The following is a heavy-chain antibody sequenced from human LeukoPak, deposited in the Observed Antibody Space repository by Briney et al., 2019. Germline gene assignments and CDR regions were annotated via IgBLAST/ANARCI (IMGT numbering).Heavy chain of an antibody. CDR1: GFTFSSYE. CDR2: ISSSGSTI. V-gene: IGHV3-48*03. D-gene: IGHD4-17*01. J-gene: IGHJ6*03. Sequence: GGSLRLSCAASGFTFSSYEMNWVRQAPGKGLEWVSYISSSGSTIYYADSVKGRFTISRDNSKNSLYLQMNSLRAEDTALYYCAKDLTSTTGYYMDVWGKGTTVTVSS. CDR3: AKDLTSTTGYYMDV.